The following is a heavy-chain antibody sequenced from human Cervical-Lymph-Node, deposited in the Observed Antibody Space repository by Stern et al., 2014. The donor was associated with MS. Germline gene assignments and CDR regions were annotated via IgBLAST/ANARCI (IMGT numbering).Heavy chain of an antibody. CDR2: LGGSYNSA. J-gene: IGHJ4*02. D-gene: IGHD3-10*01. V-gene: IGHV3-23*04. CDR1: GFTFSGYV. Sequence: EMQLVESGGGLVQPGGSLRLSCTASGFTFSGYVMTWVRQAPGKGLEWVSSLGGSYNSAKYADSVKDRFAISRDNSKNTLYLQMNSLRADDTAVYYCAKPRGITMIGGVNLVTPAYFDYWGQGTLVTVSS. CDR3: AKPRGITMIGGVNLVTPAYFDY.